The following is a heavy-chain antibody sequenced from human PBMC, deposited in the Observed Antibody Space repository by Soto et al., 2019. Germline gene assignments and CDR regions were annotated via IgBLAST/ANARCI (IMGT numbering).Heavy chain of an antibody. CDR3: VFYDVLTGYDH. V-gene: IGHV3-23*01. Sequence: EVQLLESGGGLVQPGGSLRLSCAGSGFIFRNYGMSWVRQAPGKGLEWVSAISGDGTDTYYADSVKGRFAISRDNSRNTLYLQMSSLRAEDTALYYCVFYDVLTGYDHWGQGTLVTVSS. CDR1: GFIFRNYG. CDR2: ISGDGTDT. D-gene: IGHD3-9*01. J-gene: IGHJ5*02.